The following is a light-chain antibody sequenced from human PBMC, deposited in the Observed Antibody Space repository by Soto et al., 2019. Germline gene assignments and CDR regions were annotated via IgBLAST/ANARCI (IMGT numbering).Light chain of an antibody. CDR1: QPVRNNY. J-gene: IGKJ4*01. Sequence: EFVLTQSPGTLSLSAGERATLSCRTSQPVRNNYLAWYQQKPGQAPRLLIYDASSRATGIPDRFSGVGSGTNFTLTISRLEPDDFAVYYCQQFSSYQLTFGGGTKVDMK. CDR3: QQFSSYQLT. V-gene: IGKV3-20*01. CDR2: DAS.